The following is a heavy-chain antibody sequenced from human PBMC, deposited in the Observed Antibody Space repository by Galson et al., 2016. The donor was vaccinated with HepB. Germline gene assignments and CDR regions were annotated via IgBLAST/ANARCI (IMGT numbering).Heavy chain of an antibody. CDR3: ARGQEPYRRYYYDSSGYYHDGGLDY. Sequence: SLRLSCAASGFTFSNYGMYWVRQAPGKGLEWAAVIWYDGSNKYYADSVKGRFTVSRDNSKNTLYLQMNSLRAEDTAVYYCARGQEPYRRYYYDSSGYYHDGGLDYWGQGTLVTVSS. V-gene: IGHV3-33*01. CDR1: GFTFSNYG. CDR2: IWYDGSNK. J-gene: IGHJ4*02. D-gene: IGHD3-22*01.